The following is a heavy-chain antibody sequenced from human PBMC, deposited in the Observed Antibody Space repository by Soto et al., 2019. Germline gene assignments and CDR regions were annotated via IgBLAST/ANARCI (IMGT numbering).Heavy chain of an antibody. D-gene: IGHD3-22*01. CDR1: GFTFSSNW. J-gene: IGHJ4*02. CDR2: IKQDGSER. V-gene: IGHV3-7*03. Sequence: EVQLVESGGGLVQPGGSLRLSCVASGFTFSSNWMSWVRQAPGKGLEWVATIKQDGSERYYVDSVKGRFTVSRDNAKNSLYLQMRSLRAEDTAVYYCARGDYFDRRFDNWGQGTLVTVSS. CDR3: ARGDYFDRRFDN.